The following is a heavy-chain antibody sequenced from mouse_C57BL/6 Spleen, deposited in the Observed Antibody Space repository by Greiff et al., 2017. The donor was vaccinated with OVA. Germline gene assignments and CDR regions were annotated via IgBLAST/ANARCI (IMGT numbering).Heavy chain of an antibody. V-gene: IGHV1-69*01. CDR2: IDPSDSDT. CDR1: GYTFTSYW. Sequence: QVQLQQPGAELVMPGASVKLSCKASGYTFTSYWMHWVKQRPGQGLEWIGEIDPSDSDTNYNQKFKGKSTLTVDKSSSTAYMHLSSLTSEDSAVYSCARTYDYGSSYSYWYFDGWGTATTVTVSS. J-gene: IGHJ1*03. CDR3: ARTYDYGSSYSYWYFDG. D-gene: IGHD1-1*01.